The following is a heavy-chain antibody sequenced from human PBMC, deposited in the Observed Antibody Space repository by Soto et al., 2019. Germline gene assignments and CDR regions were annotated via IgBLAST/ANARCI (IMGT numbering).Heavy chain of an antibody. CDR2: ISAYNGNT. V-gene: IGHV1-18*01. CDR1: CYTFTSYG. D-gene: IGHD3-10*01. Sequence: SVKVSCKASCYTFTSYGISWVRQAPGQGLEWMGWISAYNGNTNYAQKLQGRVTMTTDTSTSTAYMELRSLRSDDTAVYYCARDPSITMVRGVKVDYWGQGTLVTVS. CDR3: ARDPSITMVRGVKVDY. J-gene: IGHJ4*02.